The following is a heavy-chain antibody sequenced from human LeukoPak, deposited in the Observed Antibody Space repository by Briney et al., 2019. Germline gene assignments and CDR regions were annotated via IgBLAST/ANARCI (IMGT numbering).Heavy chain of an antibody. J-gene: IGHJ4*02. CDR1: GGTSSSYA. Sequence: GASVKVSCKASGGTSSSYAISWVRQAPGQGLEWMGRIIPIFGTANYAQKFQGRVTITTDESTSTAYMELSSLRSEDTAVYYCARAFGGGASEYYFDYWGQGTLVTVSS. V-gene: IGHV1-69*05. CDR2: IIPIFGTA. D-gene: IGHD3-10*01. CDR3: ARAFGGGASEYYFDY.